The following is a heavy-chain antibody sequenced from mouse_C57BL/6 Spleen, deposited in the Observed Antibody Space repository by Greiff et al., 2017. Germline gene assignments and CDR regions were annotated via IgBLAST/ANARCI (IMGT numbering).Heavy chain of an antibody. CDR3: ARRREGY. CDR1: GYTFTSYW. Sequence: VQLQQPGAELVKPGASVKLSCKASGYTFTSYWMQWVKQRPGQGLEWIGEIGPSDSYTNYNQKFKGKATLTVDTSSSTAYMQLSSLTSEDSAVYYCARRREGYWGQGTTLTVSS. V-gene: IGHV1-50*01. CDR2: IGPSDSYT. J-gene: IGHJ2*01.